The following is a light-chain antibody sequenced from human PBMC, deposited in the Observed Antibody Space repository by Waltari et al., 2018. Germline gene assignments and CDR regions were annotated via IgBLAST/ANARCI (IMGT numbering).Light chain of an antibody. CDR2: AAS. CDR1: QGIRKD. CDR3: LQDFAYPRT. J-gene: IGKJ1*01. V-gene: IGKV1-6*01. Sequence: AIQVTQSPSSLSASVGDSVTITCRASQGIRKDLGWYQQKPGKAPRLLIYAASNLESGVPSRFSGSGYGTDFTLSISSLQPEDLATYYCLQDFAYPRTFGQGTKVEIK.